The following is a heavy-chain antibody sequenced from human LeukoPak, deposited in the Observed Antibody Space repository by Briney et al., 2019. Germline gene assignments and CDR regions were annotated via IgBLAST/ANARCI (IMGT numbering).Heavy chain of an antibody. CDR1: GFTFDDYA. J-gene: IGHJ4*02. Sequence: GGSLRLSCAASGFTFDDYAMHWVRQAPGKGLEWVSGISWNSGSIGYADSVKGRFTISRDNAKNSLYLQMNSLRAEDMALYYCAKGRYDFWSGYFDYWGQGTLVTVSS. CDR3: AKGRYDFWSGYFDY. D-gene: IGHD3-3*01. CDR2: ISWNSGSI. V-gene: IGHV3-9*03.